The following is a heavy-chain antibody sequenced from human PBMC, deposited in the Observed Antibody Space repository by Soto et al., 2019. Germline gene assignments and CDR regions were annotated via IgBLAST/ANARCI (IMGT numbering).Heavy chain of an antibody. CDR2: IYYSGST. CDR1: GGSISSGDYY. J-gene: IGHJ5*02. V-gene: IGHV4-30-4*01. CDR3: ARADRITMVRGVIIKWFDP. D-gene: IGHD3-10*01. Sequence: PSETLSLTCTVSGGSISSGDYYWSWIRQPPGKGLEWIGYIYYSGSTYYNPSLKSRVTISVDTSKNQFSLKLSSVTAADTAVYYCARADRITMVRGVIIKWFDPWGQGTLVTVSS.